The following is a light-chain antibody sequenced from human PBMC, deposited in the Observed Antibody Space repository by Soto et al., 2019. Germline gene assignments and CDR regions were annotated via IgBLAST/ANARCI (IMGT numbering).Light chain of an antibody. CDR3: GSWDSSLSAYV. CDR2: DDN. V-gene: IGLV1-51*01. Sequence: HSVLTQPHSVSAAPGQKVTISCSGNSSNIGGNSVSWYQQLPGTAPKLLIYDDNKRPSGIPDRFSGPKSGTSATLGITGFQTGDEADYYCGSWDSSLSAYVFGTGAKVTVL. CDR1: SSNIGGNS. J-gene: IGLJ1*01.